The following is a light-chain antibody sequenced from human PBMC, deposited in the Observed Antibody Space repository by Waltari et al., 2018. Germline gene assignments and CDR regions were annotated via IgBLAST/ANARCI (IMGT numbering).Light chain of an antibody. CDR2: FGS. Sequence: EIVLTQSPLSLPVTLGEPASISCPSSQSLLHSNGYNYLDWYVQRPGLPPRLLIYFGSYRASGVPDRFSGSGSVTDFTLKISKVEAEDVGVYYCMQALQTSITFGQGTRLEIK. V-gene: IGKV2-28*01. CDR1: QSLLHSNGYNY. J-gene: IGKJ5*01. CDR3: MQALQTSIT.